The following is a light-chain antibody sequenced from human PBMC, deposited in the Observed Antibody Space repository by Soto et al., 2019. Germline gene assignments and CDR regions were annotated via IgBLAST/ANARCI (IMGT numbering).Light chain of an antibody. Sequence: DLQMTQSPSSLSASVGDRVTITCRASQSISSYLNWYQQKPGKAPKLLIYAASSLQSGVQSRFSGSGSGTDFTLTISSLQPEDFATYYCQQSYSTPQTFGQGTKVEIK. CDR1: QSISSY. J-gene: IGKJ1*01. CDR3: QQSYSTPQT. V-gene: IGKV1-39*01. CDR2: AAS.